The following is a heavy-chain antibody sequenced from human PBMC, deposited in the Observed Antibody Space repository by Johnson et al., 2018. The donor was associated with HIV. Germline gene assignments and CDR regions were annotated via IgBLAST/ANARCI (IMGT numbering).Heavy chain of an antibody. V-gene: IGHV3-66*01. D-gene: IGHD5-24*01. Sequence: VQVVESGGGVVRPGGSLRLSCAASGFTFDDYGMSWVRQAPGKGLEWVSGINSGGGTYYADSVTGRFTISRDNSKNTLYLQMNSLRAEDTAVYFCARGCRDGYTCDVFDVWGQGTRVTVSS. CDR2: INSGGGT. CDR1: GFTFDDYG. CDR3: ARGCRDGYTCDVFDV. J-gene: IGHJ3*01.